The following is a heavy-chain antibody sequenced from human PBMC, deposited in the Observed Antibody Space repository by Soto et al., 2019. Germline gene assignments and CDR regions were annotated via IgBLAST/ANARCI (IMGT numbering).Heavy chain of an antibody. V-gene: IGHV4-31*03. D-gene: IGHD3-10*01. CDR1: DGSLSSGGDY. Sequence: SETLSLTCPFSDGSLSSGGDYLSWIRQRPGKGLEWIGYIYYTGGAYYNPSLKSRLTLSVDTARSQFSLKLTSVTAADTAVYFCARGLTMLRGVMDSWGQGNLVTVSS. CDR3: ARGLTMLRGVMDS. CDR2: IYYTGGA. J-gene: IGHJ4*02.